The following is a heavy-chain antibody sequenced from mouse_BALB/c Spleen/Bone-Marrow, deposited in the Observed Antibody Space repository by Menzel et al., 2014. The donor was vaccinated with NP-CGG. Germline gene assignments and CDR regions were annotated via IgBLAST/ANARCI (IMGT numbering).Heavy chain of an antibody. Sequence: EVKLMESGPELVKPGASAKISCKASGYSFTGYYMHWVKQSHVKSLEWIGRINPYNGATSYSQNFKDKASLTVDKSSSTAYMELHSLTSEDSAVYYCASYDGGFAYWGQGTLVTVSA. CDR2: INPYNGAT. CDR3: ASYDGGFAY. CDR1: GYSFTGYY. D-gene: IGHD2-12*01. J-gene: IGHJ3*01. V-gene: IGHV1-26*01.